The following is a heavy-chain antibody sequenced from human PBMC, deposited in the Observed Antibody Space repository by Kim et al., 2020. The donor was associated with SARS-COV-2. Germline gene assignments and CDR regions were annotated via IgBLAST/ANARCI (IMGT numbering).Heavy chain of an antibody. Sequence: YSPTSQGQVTISAEKSISTAYLQWSSLKASDTAMYYCAAVVAGTANWFDPWGQGTLVTVSS. V-gene: IGHV5-51*01. J-gene: IGHJ5*02. CDR3: AAVVAGTANWFDP. D-gene: IGHD6-19*01.